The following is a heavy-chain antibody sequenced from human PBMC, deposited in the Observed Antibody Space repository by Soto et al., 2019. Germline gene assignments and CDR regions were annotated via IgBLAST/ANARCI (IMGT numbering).Heavy chain of an antibody. D-gene: IGHD6-19*01. CDR1: GFTFSSYG. CDR2: ISYDGSNK. Sequence: QAGGSLRLSCAASGFTFSSYGMHWVRQAPGKGLEWVAVISYDGSNKYYADSVKGRFTVSRDNAKNALYLQMNSLRAEDTAVYYCARDGSGWSRDCWGQGTLVTVSS. CDR3: ARDGSGWSRDC. J-gene: IGHJ4*02. V-gene: IGHV3-30*03.